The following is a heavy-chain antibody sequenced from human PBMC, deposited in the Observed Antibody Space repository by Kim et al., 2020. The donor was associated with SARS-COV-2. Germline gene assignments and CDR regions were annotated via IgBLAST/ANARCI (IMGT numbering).Heavy chain of an antibody. Sequence: SETLSLTCTVSGGSVSSGSYYWSWLRQPPGKGLEWIGYIYYSGSTNYNPSLKSRVTITVDTSKNQFSLKLSSVTAADTAVYYWARDYVGGSYSFDYWGQGTLVTVSS. CDR3: ARDYVGGSYSFDY. J-gene: IGHJ4*02. D-gene: IGHD1-26*01. V-gene: IGHV4-61*01. CDR2: IYYSGST. CDR1: GGSVSSGSYY.